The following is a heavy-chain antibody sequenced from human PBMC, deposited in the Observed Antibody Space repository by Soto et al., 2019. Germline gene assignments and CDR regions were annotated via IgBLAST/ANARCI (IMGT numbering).Heavy chain of an antibody. V-gene: IGHV5-51*01. CDR3: AASIFYYGMDV. J-gene: IGHJ6*02. Sequence: GASLKISCKGSGYTFTNYLIGWVRQMPGKGPEWMGIIYPGDSDTKYHPSFQGQVTISADKSITTTYLQWSSLKASDTAIYYCAASIFYYGMDVWGQGTTVTVSS. CDR1: GYTFTNYL. CDR2: IYPGDSDT.